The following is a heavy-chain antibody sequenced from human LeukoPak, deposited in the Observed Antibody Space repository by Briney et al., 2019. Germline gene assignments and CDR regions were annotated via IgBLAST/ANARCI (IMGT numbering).Heavy chain of an antibody. CDR1: GYTFTSYY. J-gene: IGHJ4*02. Sequence: ASVKVSCKASGYTFTSYYMHWVRQAPGQGLEWMGGINPNNGGTSYAQKFQDRVTMTRDTSITTAYMDLSRLRSDDTALYYCARQGESLFDYWGQGTLVTVSS. V-gene: IGHV1-2*02. CDR2: INPNNGGT. CDR3: ARQGESLFDY. D-gene: IGHD1-26*01.